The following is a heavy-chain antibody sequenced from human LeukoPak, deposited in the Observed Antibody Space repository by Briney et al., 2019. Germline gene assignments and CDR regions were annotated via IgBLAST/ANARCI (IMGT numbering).Heavy chain of an antibody. V-gene: IGHV3-66*01. D-gene: IGHD6-19*01. Sequence: GGSLRLSCAAAGLTVSSNYMSWVRQAPGKGLEWVSTITTGGSTNHADSVKGRFSISRDNAKNTLYLQMNSLRAEDTAVYYCAKVSWLGTLPSYHFDSWGQGTQVTVSS. CDR1: GLTVSSNY. J-gene: IGHJ4*02. CDR2: ITTGGST. CDR3: AKVSWLGTLPSYHFDS.